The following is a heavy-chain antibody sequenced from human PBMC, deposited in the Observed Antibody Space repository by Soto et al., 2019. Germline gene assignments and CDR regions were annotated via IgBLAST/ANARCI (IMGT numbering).Heavy chain of an antibody. CDR2: MNPNRGKT. V-gene: IGHV1-8*01. Sequence: QVQLVQSGAEVKKPGASVKVSCKASGYTFTSYDINWVRQATGQGLEWMGWMNPNRGKTGYAQKFQGRINMPGNTPRSTAYRKLSSLRSGDTAVDIGAGEGVRGMDVWGQGTTVTVSS. D-gene: IGHD3-10*01. CDR3: AGEGVRGMDV. CDR1: GYTFTSYD. J-gene: IGHJ6*02.